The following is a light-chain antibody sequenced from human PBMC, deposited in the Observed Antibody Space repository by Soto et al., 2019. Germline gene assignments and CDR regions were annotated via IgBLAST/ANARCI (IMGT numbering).Light chain of an antibody. J-gene: IGLJ2*01. Sequence: SYELTQPPSVSVSPGQTASITCSADELGDKHACWYQQKPGQSPVLVIYQDTKRPSGIPERFSGSNSGNTATLTISGTQAMDEADYYCQAWDSSTVVFGGGTKLTVL. CDR3: QAWDSSTVV. V-gene: IGLV3-1*01. CDR2: QDT. CDR1: ELGDKH.